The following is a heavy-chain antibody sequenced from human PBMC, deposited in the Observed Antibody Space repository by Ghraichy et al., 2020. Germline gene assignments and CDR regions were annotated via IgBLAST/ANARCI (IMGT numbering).Heavy chain of an antibody. Sequence: ASVKVSCKASGYTFTGYYMHWVRQAPGQGLEWMGWINPNSGGTNYAQKFQGRVTMTRDTSISTAYMELSRLRSDDTAMYYCARDLFTMVRNRHDAFDIWGQGTMVTVSS. J-gene: IGHJ3*02. D-gene: IGHD3-10*01. CDR2: INPNSGGT. CDR3: ARDLFTMVRNRHDAFDI. CDR1: GYTFTGYY. V-gene: IGHV1-2*02.